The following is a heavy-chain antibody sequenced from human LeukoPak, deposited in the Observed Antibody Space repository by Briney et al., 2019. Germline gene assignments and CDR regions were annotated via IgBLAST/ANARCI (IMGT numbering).Heavy chain of an antibody. D-gene: IGHD6-25*01. CDR3: LRRQALRGRHRAFDP. Sequence: ASVNVSFKASGGTFSNYAISWVRQAPGQGLEWLGGIIPMFGTAKYAQKFQGRVTITTDESTTTAYMELISLRFEDTAVYYCLRRQALRGRHRAFDPWGQGTLVTVTS. V-gene: IGHV1-69*05. CDR2: IIPMFGTA. CDR1: GGTFSNYA. J-gene: IGHJ5*02.